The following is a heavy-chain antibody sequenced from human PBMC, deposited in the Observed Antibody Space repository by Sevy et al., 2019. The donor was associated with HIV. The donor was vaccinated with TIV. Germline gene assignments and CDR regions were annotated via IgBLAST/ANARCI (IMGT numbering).Heavy chain of an antibody. V-gene: IGHV3-9*01. CDR3: AADYGSGSQFDY. CDR2: ISWNSGSI. Sequence: GWSLRLSCAASGFTFDDYAMHWVRQAPGKGLEWVSGISWNSGSIGYADSVKGRFTISRDNAKNSLYLQMNSLRAEDTALYYCAADYGSGSQFDYWGQGTLVTVSS. CDR1: GFTFDDYA. D-gene: IGHD3-10*01. J-gene: IGHJ4*02.